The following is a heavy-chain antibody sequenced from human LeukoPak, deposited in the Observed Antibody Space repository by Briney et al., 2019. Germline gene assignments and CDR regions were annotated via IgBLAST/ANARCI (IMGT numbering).Heavy chain of an antibody. V-gene: IGHV3-23*01. CDR1: GFTFSSYA. Sequence: GGSLRLTCAASGFTFSSYAMNWVRQAPGKGLEWVSSIGESGGTTDYADSVKGRFTISRDNSKNTLYLQMNSLRAEDTAVYYCAKRSSSGWYNFEYWGQGTLVTVSS. J-gene: IGHJ4*02. D-gene: IGHD6-19*01. CDR2: IGESGGTT. CDR3: AKRSSSGWYNFEY.